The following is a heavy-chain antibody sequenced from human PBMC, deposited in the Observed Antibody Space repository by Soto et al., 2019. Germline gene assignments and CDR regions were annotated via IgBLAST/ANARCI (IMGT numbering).Heavy chain of an antibody. CDR2: IHGTRSII. V-gene: IGHV3-48*02. CDR3: ARDARNADYDY. J-gene: IGHJ4*02. CDR1: GFTFSIHA. Sequence: EVQLVESGGGLVQPGGSLRPSCEVSGFTFSIHAMNWVRQAPGKGLEWVAYIHGTRSIIYYADSVKGRFTISRDNAKNSLFLQMDSLRDEDTAVYYCARDARNADYDYWGQGTLVTVSS. D-gene: IGHD3-16*01.